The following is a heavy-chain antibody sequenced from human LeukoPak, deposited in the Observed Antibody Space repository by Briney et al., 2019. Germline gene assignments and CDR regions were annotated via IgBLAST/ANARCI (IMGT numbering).Heavy chain of an antibody. V-gene: IGHV3-23*01. CDR3: AKERTSEGYFDY. D-gene: IGHD1-1*01. CDR1: GFTFSTYA. Sequence: GGSLRLSCAASGFTFSTYAMSWVRPAPGKGLEWVSALSGSGGSSYYADSVRGRFTISRDNSKNTLYLQMNSLRAEDTAVYYCAKERTSEGYFDYWGQGTLVTVSS. CDR2: LSGSGGSS. J-gene: IGHJ4*02.